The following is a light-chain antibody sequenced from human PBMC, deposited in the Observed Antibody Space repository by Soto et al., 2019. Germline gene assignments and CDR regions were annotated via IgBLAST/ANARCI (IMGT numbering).Light chain of an antibody. J-gene: IGKJ1*01. CDR1: QGISNW. CDR2: AAS. Sequence: DIQMTQSPTSVYASVGDRVTITCRASQGISNWLAWYQQKPGKAPKLLIYAASSLQSGVSSRFSGSGSGTDFSLTIDSLQPEDFATYYCQQANSFHPTFGHGTRVEIK. CDR3: QQANSFHPT. V-gene: IGKV1-12*01.